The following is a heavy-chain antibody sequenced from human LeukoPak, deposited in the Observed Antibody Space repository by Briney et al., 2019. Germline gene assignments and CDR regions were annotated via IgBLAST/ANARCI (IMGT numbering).Heavy chain of an antibody. CDR1: GYTFTSYY. CDR2: INPSGGST. CDR3: ARVGGYCSSTSCFHWFDP. Sequence: ASVKASCKASGYTFTSYYMHWVRQAPGQGLEWMGIINPSGGSTSYAQKFQGRVTMTRDTSTSTVYMELSSLRSEDTAVYYCARVGGYCSSTSCFHWFDPWGQGTLVTVSS. J-gene: IGHJ5*02. D-gene: IGHD2-2*01. V-gene: IGHV1-46*01.